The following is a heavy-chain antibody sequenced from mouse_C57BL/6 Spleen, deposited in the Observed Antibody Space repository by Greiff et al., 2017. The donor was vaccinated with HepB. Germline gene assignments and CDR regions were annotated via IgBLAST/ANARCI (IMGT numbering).Heavy chain of an antibody. V-gene: IGHV1-80*01. CDR3: AREGGYDYPPLFDY. D-gene: IGHD2-4*01. CDR1: GYAFSSHW. CDR2: DYPGGCDT. J-gene: IGHJ2*01. Sequence: VPPQQSGAEPVKPGASVKISCKASGYAFSSHWINWVKPMPGKGPGWVGPDYPGGCDTNYNGKFKGNATQIADKSSSTAYMQLLSLTSEDTAVYFCAREGGYDYPPLFDYWGQGTTLTVSS.